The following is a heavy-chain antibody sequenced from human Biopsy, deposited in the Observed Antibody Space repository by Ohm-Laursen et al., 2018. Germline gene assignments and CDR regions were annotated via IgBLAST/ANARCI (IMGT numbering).Heavy chain of an antibody. V-gene: IGHV1-69*13. Sequence: SVKVSCNASGGAFTNYAINWVRQAPGHGLEWMGGIITVSEAAGYAERFQGRVTITADVTTTTAYMDLSGLRSEDTAVYYCVAYPSSGFFENNDDFAMDVWGQGTTVIVSS. CDR2: IITVSEAA. J-gene: IGHJ6*02. D-gene: IGHD6-19*01. CDR3: VAYPSSGFFENNDDFAMDV. CDR1: GGAFTNYA.